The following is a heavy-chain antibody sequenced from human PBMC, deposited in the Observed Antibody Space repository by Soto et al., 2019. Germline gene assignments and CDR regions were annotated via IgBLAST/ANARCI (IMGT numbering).Heavy chain of an antibody. CDR3: ARGRAGLITAMVKGLYYFDY. CDR2: ISYDGSNK. Sequence: GGSLRLSCAASGFTFSSYAMHWVRQAPGKGLEWVAVISYDGSNKYYADSVKGRFTISRDNSKNTLYLQMNSLRAEDTAVYYCARGRAGLITAMVKGLYYFDYWGQGTLVTVSS. J-gene: IGHJ4*02. D-gene: IGHD5-18*01. CDR1: GFTFSSYA. V-gene: IGHV3-30-3*01.